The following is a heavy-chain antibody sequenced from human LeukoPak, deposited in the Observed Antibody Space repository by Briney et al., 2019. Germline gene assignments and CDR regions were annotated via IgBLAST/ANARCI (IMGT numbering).Heavy chain of an antibody. CDR2: IIPIFGTA. V-gene: IGHV1-69*13. CDR3: ASATVTNYYYYYGMDV. J-gene: IGHJ6*04. D-gene: IGHD4-17*01. CDR1: GGTFSSYA. Sequence: SVKVSCKASGGTFSSYAISWVRQAPGQGLEWMGGIIPIFGTANCAQKFQGRVTITADESTSTAYMELSSLRSEDTAVYYCASATVTNYYYYYGMDVWGKGTTVTVSS.